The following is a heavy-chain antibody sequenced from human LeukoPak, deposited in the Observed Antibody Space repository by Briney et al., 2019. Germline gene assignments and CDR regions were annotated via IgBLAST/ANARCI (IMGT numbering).Heavy chain of an antibody. CDR3: VRDESAVLTFRFDY. D-gene: IGHD3-16*01. CDR1: GFSFSNYW. V-gene: IGHV3-7*01. CDR2: IKEDGSEK. J-gene: IGHJ4*02. Sequence: PGGSLRLSCAVSGFSFSNYWMSWVRQAPGKGLEWVGHIKEDGSEKNYVDSVKGRFTISRDNAKNSLYLQMNSLRAEDTAVYYCVRDESAVLTFRFDYWGQGTLVTVSS.